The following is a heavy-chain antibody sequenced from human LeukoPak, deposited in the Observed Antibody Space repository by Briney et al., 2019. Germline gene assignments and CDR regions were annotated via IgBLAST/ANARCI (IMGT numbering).Heavy chain of an antibody. J-gene: IGHJ5*02. CDR2: I. V-gene: IGHV3-48*01. Sequence: GGSLRLSCAASGFTFSSYSMNWVRQAPGKGLEWVSYIYYADSVKGRFTISRDNDKNSLYLQMNSLRAEDTAVYYCASLYGSGPNWFDPWGQGTLVTVSS. D-gene: IGHD3-10*01. CDR3: ASLYGSGPNWFDP. CDR1: GFTFSSYS.